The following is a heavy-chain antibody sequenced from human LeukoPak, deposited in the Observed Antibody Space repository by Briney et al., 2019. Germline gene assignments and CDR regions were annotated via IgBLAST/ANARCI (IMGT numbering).Heavy chain of an antibody. CDR2: IYYSGST. CDR3: ARGAARYYYYYMDV. J-gene: IGHJ6*03. V-gene: IGHV4-59*01. CDR1: GGSISSYY. Sequence: PSETLSLTCTVSGGSISSYYWSWIRQPPGKGLEWIGYIYYSGSTNYNPSLKSRVTISVDTSKNQFSLKLSSVTAADTAVYYCARGAARYYYYYMDVWGKGTPVTVS.